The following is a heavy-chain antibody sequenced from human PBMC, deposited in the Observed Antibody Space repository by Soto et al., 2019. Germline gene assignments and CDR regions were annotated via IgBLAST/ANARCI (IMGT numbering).Heavy chain of an antibody. J-gene: IGHJ4*02. CDR1: GFTFSSYA. D-gene: IGHD4-17*01. Sequence: GGSLRLSCAASGFTFSSYAMSWVRQAPGKGLEWVSAISGSGGYTFYADSVKGRFTISRDNSKHTLYLQMNSLRAEDTAVYYCAKDYGGNPFDYWGQGTLVTVSS. CDR3: AKDYGGNPFDY. CDR2: ISGSGGYT. V-gene: IGHV3-23*01.